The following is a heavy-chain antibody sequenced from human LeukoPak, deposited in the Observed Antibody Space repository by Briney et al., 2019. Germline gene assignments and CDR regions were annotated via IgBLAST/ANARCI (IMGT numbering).Heavy chain of an antibody. Sequence: GGSLRLSCAVSGLTFSTYSMTWVRQGPGKGLEWVSSIYNSGAKIFYADSVKGRFTISRDNSKNMLYLQMNSLRVEDSAVYYCAKDVAPDSGWDLDYWGQGTLVTVSS. CDR1: GLTFSTYS. CDR2: IYNSGAKI. CDR3: AKDVAPDSGWDLDY. D-gene: IGHD6-19*01. V-gene: IGHV3-23*01. J-gene: IGHJ4*02.